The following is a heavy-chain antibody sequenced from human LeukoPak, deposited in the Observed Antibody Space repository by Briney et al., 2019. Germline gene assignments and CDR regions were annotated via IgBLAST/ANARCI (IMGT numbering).Heavy chain of an antibody. V-gene: IGHV3-53*01. Sequence: GGSLRLSCAASGFTVSSNYMSWVRQAPGKGLEWDSVIYSGGSTYYADSVKGRFTISRDNSKNTLYLQMNSLRAEDTAVYYCARARIAAAGPFDYWGQGTLVTVSS. CDR1: GFTVSSNY. D-gene: IGHD6-13*01. CDR2: IYSGGST. J-gene: IGHJ4*02. CDR3: ARARIAAAGPFDY.